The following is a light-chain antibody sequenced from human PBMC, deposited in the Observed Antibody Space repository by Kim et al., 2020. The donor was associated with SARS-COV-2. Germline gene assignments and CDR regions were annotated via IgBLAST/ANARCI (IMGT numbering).Light chain of an antibody. CDR3: QQYYSYPLT. CDR1: QDISTY. J-gene: IGKJ4*01. V-gene: IGKV1-8*01. CDR2: TAS. Sequence: ATRGDRVTNHCRASQDISTYLAWYQQKPGKAPNLLIHTASTLQSGVPSRFSGGGSGTDFTLTISCLQSEDFATYYCQQYYSYPLTFGGGTKVDIK.